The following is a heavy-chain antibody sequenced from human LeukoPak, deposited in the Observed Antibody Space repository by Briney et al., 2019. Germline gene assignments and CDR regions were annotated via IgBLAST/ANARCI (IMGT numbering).Heavy chain of an antibody. Sequence: PSETLSLTCTVSGGSISSYYWSWIRHRPAQGLGWMGYIYYSGSTNYNPSLKSRVTISVDTSKNQFSLKLSSVTAADAAVYYCARRGYPTASYFDYWGQGTLVTVSS. J-gene: IGHJ4*02. CDR1: GGSISSYY. D-gene: IGHD2-15*01. V-gene: IGHV4-59*08. CDR3: ARRGYPTASYFDY. CDR2: IYYSGST.